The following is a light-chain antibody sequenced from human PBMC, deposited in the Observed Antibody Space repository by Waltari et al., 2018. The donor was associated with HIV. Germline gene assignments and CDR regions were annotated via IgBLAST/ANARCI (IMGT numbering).Light chain of an antibody. J-gene: IGLJ3*02. CDR1: SSDVGSYNH. CDR2: DVN. V-gene: IGLV2-14*03. Sequence: QSALTQPASVSGSPGQSITFSCTGTSSDVGSYNHVSWYQQLPGKAPKVMMFDVNKRPSGGSNRFSGSKSGNTASLTISGLQTDDEAYYYCSSYSSSSTSWVFGGGTKLTV. CDR3: SSYSSSSTSWV.